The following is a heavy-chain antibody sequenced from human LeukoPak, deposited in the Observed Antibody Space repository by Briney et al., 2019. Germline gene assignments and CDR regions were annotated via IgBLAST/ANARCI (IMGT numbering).Heavy chain of an antibody. CDR3: ARDLPYYDSSGYPTTCFDY. V-gene: IGHV3-7*01. CDR1: GFTFSSYA. Sequence: GGSLRLSCAASGFTFSSYAMSWVRQAPGKGLEWVANIKQDGSEKYYVDSVKGRFTISRDNAKNSLYLQMNSLRAEDTAVYYCARDLPYYDSSGYPTTCFDYWGQGTLVTVSS. CDR2: IKQDGSEK. D-gene: IGHD3-22*01. J-gene: IGHJ4*02.